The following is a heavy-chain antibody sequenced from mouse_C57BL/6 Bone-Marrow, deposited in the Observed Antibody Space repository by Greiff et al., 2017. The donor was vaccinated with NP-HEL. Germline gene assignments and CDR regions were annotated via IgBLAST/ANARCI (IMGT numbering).Heavy chain of an antibody. CDR1: GFTFSSYA. V-gene: IGHV5-9-1*02. CDR3: TREGYYGSSYVGYFDD. CDR2: ISSGGDYI. D-gene: IGHD1-1*01. J-gene: IGHJ2*01. Sequence: EVQGVESGEGLVKPGGSLKLSCAASGFTFSSYAMSWVRQTPEKRLEWVAYISSGGDYIYYADTVKGRFTISRDNARNTLYLQMSSLKSEDTAMYYCTREGYYGSSYVGYFDDWGQGTTRTVSS.